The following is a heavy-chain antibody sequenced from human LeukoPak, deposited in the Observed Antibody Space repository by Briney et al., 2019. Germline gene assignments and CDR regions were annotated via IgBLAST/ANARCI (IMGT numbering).Heavy chain of an antibody. CDR1: GGTFSSYA. J-gene: IGHJ4*02. Sequence: ASVKVSCKASGGTFSSYAISWVRQAPGQGLEWMGGIIPIFGTANYAQKFQGRVTITADESTSTAYMELSSLRSEDTAVYYCARIWNWNDGLTFDYWGQGTLVTVSS. D-gene: IGHD1-1*01. V-gene: IGHV1-69*01. CDR2: IIPIFGTA. CDR3: ARIWNWNDGLTFDY.